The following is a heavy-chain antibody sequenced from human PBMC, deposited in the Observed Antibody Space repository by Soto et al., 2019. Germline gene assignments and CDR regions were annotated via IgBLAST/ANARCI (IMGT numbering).Heavy chain of an antibody. V-gene: IGHV1-69*02. J-gene: IGHJ4*02. Sequence: QVQLVQSGAEVKKPGSSVKVSCKASGGTFSSYTISWVRQAPGQGLEWMGRIIPILGIANYAQRFQGRVTITADKSTSTAYMELSSLRSEDTAVYYCAVMTTVTTRLFDYWGQGTLVTVSS. CDR2: IIPILGIA. CDR1: GGTFSSYT. CDR3: AVMTTVTTRLFDY. D-gene: IGHD4-17*01.